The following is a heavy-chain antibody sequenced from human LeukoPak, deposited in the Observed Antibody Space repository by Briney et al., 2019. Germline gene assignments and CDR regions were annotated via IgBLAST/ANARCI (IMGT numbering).Heavy chain of an antibody. CDR3: ARSVVVVAAKYYYYGMDV. V-gene: IGHV1-18*04. Sequence: ASAKVSCKASGYTFTSYGISWVRQAPGQGLEWMGWISAYNGNTNYAQKLQGRVTMTTDTSTSTAYMELRSLRSDDTAVYCCARSVVVVAAKYYYYGMDVWGKGTTVTVSS. D-gene: IGHD2-15*01. J-gene: IGHJ6*04. CDR2: ISAYNGNT. CDR1: GYTFTSYG.